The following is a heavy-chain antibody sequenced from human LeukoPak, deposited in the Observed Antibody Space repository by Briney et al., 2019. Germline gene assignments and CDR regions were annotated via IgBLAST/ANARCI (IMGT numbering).Heavy chain of an antibody. V-gene: IGHV3-48*01. Sequence: GGSLRLSCAASGFTFSTDMMNWVRQAPGEALEWLSYICGDSGAIYYADSVKGRFTISRDNAQKSLYLQLNNLRVEDTAVYYCVREVTYWGQGALVTVSS. CDR3: VREVTY. CDR2: ICGDSGAI. J-gene: IGHJ4*02. CDR1: GFTFSTDM. D-gene: IGHD2-21*02.